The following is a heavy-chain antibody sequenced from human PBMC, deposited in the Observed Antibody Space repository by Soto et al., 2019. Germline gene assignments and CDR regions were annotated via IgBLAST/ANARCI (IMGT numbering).Heavy chain of an antibody. D-gene: IGHD3-9*01. V-gene: IGHV4-34*01. CDR2: INHSGST. CDR1: GGSFSGYY. CDR3: ARGLLLRYFDWLNWFDP. J-gene: IGHJ5*02. Sequence: SETLSLTCAVYGGSFSGYYWSWIRQPPGKGLEWIGEINHSGSTNYNPSLKSRVTISVDTSKNQFSLKLSSVTAADTAVYYCARGLLLRYFDWLNWFDPWSQGTLVTVSS.